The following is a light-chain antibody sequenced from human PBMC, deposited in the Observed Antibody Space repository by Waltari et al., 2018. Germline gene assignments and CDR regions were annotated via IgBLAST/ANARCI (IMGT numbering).Light chain of an antibody. CDR3: QQYCSSPLT. Sequence: DIVLTQSPDSLAVSLGERATINCKSTQSLLYSSVNKNCLAWYQKKAGKPPKLLIYWASTREPGVPDQFSGSGSGTDFTLTISSLQAEDVAVYYCQQYCSSPLTFGGGTKVEIK. CDR2: WAS. CDR1: QSLLYSSVNKNC. J-gene: IGKJ4*01. V-gene: IGKV4-1*01.